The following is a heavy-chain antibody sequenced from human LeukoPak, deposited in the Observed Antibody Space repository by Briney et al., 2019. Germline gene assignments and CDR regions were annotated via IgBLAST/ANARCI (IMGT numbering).Heavy chain of an antibody. Sequence: GGSLRLSCAASGFTFSSYAMSWVRQAPGKGLEWVSAISGSVGSTYYADSVKGRFTISRDNSKNTLYLQMNSLRAEDTAVYYCAKDPRYSSSSNWFDPWDQGTLVTVS. CDR1: GFTFSSYA. CDR2: ISGSVGST. D-gene: IGHD6-6*01. V-gene: IGHV3-23*01. CDR3: AKDPRYSSSSNWFDP. J-gene: IGHJ5*02.